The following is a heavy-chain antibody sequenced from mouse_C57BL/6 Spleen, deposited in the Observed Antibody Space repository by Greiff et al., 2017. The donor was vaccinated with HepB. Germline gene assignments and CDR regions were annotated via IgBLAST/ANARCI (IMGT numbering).Heavy chain of an antibody. CDR3: ARWLYSNPFAY. Sequence: EVQGVESGGGLVKPGGSLKLSCAASGFTFSDYGMHWVRQAPEKGLEWVAYISSGSSTIYYADTVKGRFTISRDNAKNTLFLQMTSLRSEDTAIYYCARWLYSNPFAYCGQGTLVTVSA. V-gene: IGHV5-17*01. D-gene: IGHD2-5*01. J-gene: IGHJ3*01. CDR1: GFTFSDYG. CDR2: ISSGSSTI.